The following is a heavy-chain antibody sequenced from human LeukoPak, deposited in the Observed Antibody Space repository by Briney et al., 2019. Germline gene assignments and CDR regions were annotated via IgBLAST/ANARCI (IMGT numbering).Heavy chain of an antibody. CDR2: IWYDGSNQ. Sequence: GGSLRLSCAASGFPFSSYSMYWVRQAPGKGLEWVAFIWYDGSNQHYADSMKGRFTVSRDHSRNTVYLQMNSLRAEDTAVYYCARDGCSTTSCFDYWGQGTLVTVSS. D-gene: IGHD2-2*01. V-gene: IGHV3-33*01. J-gene: IGHJ4*02. CDR1: GFPFSSYS. CDR3: ARDGCSTTSCFDY.